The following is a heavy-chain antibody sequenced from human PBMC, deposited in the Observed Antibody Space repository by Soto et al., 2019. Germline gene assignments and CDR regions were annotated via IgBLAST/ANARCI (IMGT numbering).Heavy chain of an antibody. J-gene: IGHJ4*02. CDR1: GGSFSGYY. Sequence: QVQLQQWGAGLLKPSETLSLTCAVYGGSFSGYYWNWIRQPPGKGLEWIGEISQSGTINYNPSLKSRVTLTXDASKSQFSLRLTSVTAADTAVYYCARGPVGGITKEGYFAHWGQGSLLTVSS. CDR2: ISQSGTI. CDR3: ARGPVGGITKEGYFAH. V-gene: IGHV4-34*02. D-gene: IGHD3-9*01.